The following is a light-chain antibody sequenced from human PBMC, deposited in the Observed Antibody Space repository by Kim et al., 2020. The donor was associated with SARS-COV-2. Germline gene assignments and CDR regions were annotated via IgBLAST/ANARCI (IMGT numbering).Light chain of an antibody. CDR2: GAS. V-gene: IGKV3-15*01. J-gene: IGKJ2*01. Sequence: RGERATLSCGASQVIDNTLNCDQQRTGQPPRLVIYGASSRAIGIPARFSGSGSVTEVTPSISSLQSEDFAVYYCQHYYDWPPEFTFGQGTKL. CDR1: QVIDNT. CDR3: QHYYDWPPEFT.